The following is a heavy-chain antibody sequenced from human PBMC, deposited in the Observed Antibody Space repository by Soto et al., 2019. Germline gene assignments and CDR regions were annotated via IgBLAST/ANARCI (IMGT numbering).Heavy chain of an antibody. CDR2: ISAYNGNT. D-gene: IGHD1-26*01. CDR1: GYTFTSYG. Sequence: ASVKVSCKASGYTFTSYGISWVRQAPGQGLEWMGWISAYNGNTNYAQKLQGRVTMTTDTSTSTAYMELRSLRSDDTAVYYCARVASGSPPSDFDYWGQGTLVTVSS. J-gene: IGHJ4*02. CDR3: ARVASGSPPSDFDY. V-gene: IGHV1-18*01.